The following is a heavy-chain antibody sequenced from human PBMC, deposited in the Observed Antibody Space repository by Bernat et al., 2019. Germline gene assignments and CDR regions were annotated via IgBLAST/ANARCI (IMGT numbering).Heavy chain of an antibody. CDR2: IWYDGSIK. CDR1: GFTFSSYG. CDR3: ARDSGVRLERAVEGGFDY. J-gene: IGHJ4*01. Sequence: QVQLVESGGGLVQPGRSLRLSCAASGFTFSSYGMHWVRQAPGKGLVWVAVIWYDGSIKYYADSVKGRFTISRDNTKNTLYLQMNSLRAEDTAVYYCARDSGVRLERAVEGGFDYWGQGTLVTVSS. D-gene: IGHD1-1*01. V-gene: IGHV3-33*01.